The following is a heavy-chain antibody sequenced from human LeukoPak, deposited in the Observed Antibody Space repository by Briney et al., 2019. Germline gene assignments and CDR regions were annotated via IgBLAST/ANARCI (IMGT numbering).Heavy chain of an antibody. CDR2: ISAYNGNT. J-gene: IGHJ5*02. CDR3: ARVDLSDYYGSGSSNWFDP. Sequence: GASVKVSCTASGYTFTSYGISWVRQAPGQGLEWMGWISAYNGNTNYAQKLQGRVTMTTDTSTSTAYMELRSLRSVDTAVYYCARVDLSDYYGSGSSNWFDPWGQGTLVTVSS. D-gene: IGHD3-10*01. V-gene: IGHV1-18*01. CDR1: GYTFTSYG.